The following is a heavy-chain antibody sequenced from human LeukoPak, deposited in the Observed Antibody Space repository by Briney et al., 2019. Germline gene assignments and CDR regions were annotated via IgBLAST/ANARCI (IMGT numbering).Heavy chain of an antibody. CDR1: GYTCTSYD. D-gene: IGHD6-19*01. CDR3: ARHSSGFDP. J-gene: IGHJ5*02. CDR2: MNPSSGNG. Sequence: ASVKVSCKASGYTCTSYDINWVRQATGQGPEWMGWMNPSSGNGGSAQKFQGRVTMTRNTSISTAYMELSSLRSEDTAVYYCARHSSGFDPWGQGTLVTVSS. V-gene: IGHV1-8*01.